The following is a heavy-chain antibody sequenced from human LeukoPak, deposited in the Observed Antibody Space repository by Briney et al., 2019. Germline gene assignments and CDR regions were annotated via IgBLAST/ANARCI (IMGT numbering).Heavy chain of an antibody. CDR2: INLNSGNT. D-gene: IGHD2-15*01. CDR1: GYTFTNYD. J-gene: IGHJ4*02. V-gene: IGHV1-8*01. Sequence: ASVKVSCKASGYTFTNYDINWVRQATGQGLEWVGWINLNSGNTGFAQKLQGRVTMTRNTSISTAYMELSSLRSEDTAVYYCARDFRGYCRGGSCYNPGYWGQGTLVTVSS. CDR3: ARDFRGYCRGGSCYNPGY.